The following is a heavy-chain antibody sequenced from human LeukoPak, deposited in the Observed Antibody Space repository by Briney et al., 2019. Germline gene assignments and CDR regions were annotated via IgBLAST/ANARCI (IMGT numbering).Heavy chain of an antibody. Sequence: PGGSLRLSCAASGFTFSSYAIHWVRQAPGKGLEWVAVISYDGSNKYYADSVKGRFTISRDNSKNTLYLQMNSLRAEDTAVYYCARDRRSWYDIWGQGTLVTVSS. CDR3: ARDRRSWYDI. CDR2: ISYDGSNK. J-gene: IGHJ4*02. CDR1: GFTFSSYA. V-gene: IGHV3-30-3*01. D-gene: IGHD6-13*01.